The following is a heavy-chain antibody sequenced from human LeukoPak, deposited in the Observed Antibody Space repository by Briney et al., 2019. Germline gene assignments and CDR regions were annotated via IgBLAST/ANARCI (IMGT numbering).Heavy chain of an antibody. D-gene: IGHD3-10*01. J-gene: IGHJ4*02. CDR3: ARAPRRITMVRGDPLLFDY. CDR1: GGSISSYY. CDR2: IYYSGST. V-gene: IGHV4-59*01. Sequence: SETLSLTYTVSGGSISSYYWSWIRQPPGKGLEWIGYIYYSGSTNYNPSLKSRVTISVDTSKNQFSLKLSSVTAADTAVYYCARAPRRITMVRGDPLLFDYWGQGTLVTVSS.